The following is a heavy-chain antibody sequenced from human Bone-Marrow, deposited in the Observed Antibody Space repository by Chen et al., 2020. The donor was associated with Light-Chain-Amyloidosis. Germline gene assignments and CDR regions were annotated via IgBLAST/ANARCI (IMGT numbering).Heavy chain of an antibody. J-gene: IGHJ3*02. D-gene: IGHD3-9*01. V-gene: IGHV3-23*04. CDR1: GFAFSSYA. Sequence: EVQLVESGGGLLQRGGSLRLSCAASGFAFSSYAMSWVRQAPGKGLGWVSTMSGSGGSRYYGDSVKSRLTISRDNSKNALFLQMNSLRAEDTAVYYCAKDISYDDILPGYPADAFDIWGQGTMVTVSS. CDR3: AKDISYDDILPGYPADAFDI. CDR2: MSGSGGSR.